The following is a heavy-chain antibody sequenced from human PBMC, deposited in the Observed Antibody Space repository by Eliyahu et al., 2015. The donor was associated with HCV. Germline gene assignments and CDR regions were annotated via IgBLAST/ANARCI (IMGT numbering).Heavy chain of an antibody. CDR2: ISWNSGSI. Sequence: EVQLVESGGGLVQPGRSLRLSCAASGFTFDDYAMHWVRQAPGKGLEWVSGISWNSGSIGYADSVKGRFTISRDNAKNSLYLQMNSLRAEDTALYYCAKGSVIAVAGYFDYWGQGTLVTVSS. CDR3: AKGSVIAVAGYFDY. V-gene: IGHV3-9*01. CDR1: GFTFDDYA. J-gene: IGHJ4*02. D-gene: IGHD6-19*01.